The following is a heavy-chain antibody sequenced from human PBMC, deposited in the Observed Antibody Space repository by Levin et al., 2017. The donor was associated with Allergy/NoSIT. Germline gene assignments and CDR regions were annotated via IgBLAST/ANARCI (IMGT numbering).Heavy chain of an antibody. CDR3: AKGLAVAGYMRW. J-gene: IGHJ4*02. CDR1: GFTFSSYA. CDR2: ISGSGGST. Sequence: GESLKISCAASGFTFSSYAMSWVRQAPGKGLEWVSAISGSGGSTYYADSVKGRFTISRDNSKNTLYLQMNSLRAEDTAVYYCAKGLAVAGYMRWWGQGTLVTVSS. V-gene: IGHV3-23*01. D-gene: IGHD6-19*01.